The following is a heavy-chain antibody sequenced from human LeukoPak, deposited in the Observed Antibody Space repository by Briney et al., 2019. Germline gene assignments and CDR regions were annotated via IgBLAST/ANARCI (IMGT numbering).Heavy chain of an antibody. V-gene: IGHV4-59*01. CDR2: IYYSGST. D-gene: IGHD1-26*01. CDR1: GGSISSYY. J-gene: IGHJ6*03. Sequence: PSETLSLTCTVSGGSISSYYWSWIRQPPGKGLEWIGYIYYSGSTNYNPSLKSRVTISVDTSKNQFSLKLSSVTAADTAVHYCATTASGGDYYYYYMDVWGKGTTVTVSS. CDR3: ATTASGGDYYYYYMDV.